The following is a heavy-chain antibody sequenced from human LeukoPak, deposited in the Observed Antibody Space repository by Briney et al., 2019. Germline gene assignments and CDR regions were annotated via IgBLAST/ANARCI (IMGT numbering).Heavy chain of an antibody. J-gene: IGHJ3*02. CDR3: AREHSEAFDI. CDR1: EFTFSSYS. D-gene: IGHD2-15*01. Sequence: GGSLRLSCAASEFTFSSYSMIWVRQAPGKGLEWVSSIGSSSTSIYYAGSVKGRFTISRDNAKNSLYLQMNSLRAEDSAVYYCAREHSEAFDIWGQGTMVTVSS. CDR2: IGSSSTSI. V-gene: IGHV3-21*01.